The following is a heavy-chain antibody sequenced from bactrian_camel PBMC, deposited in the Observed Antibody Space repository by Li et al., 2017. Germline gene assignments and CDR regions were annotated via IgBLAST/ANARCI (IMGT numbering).Heavy chain of an antibody. CDR1: PTTYRPGS. V-gene: IGHV3S53*01. CDR3: AVLSQFNHCRGVLVGIWQQYAS. D-gene: IGHD5*01. Sequence: HVQLVESGGGSVQAGGSLRLSCAATPTTYRPGSMAWFRQAPGKERKGVARIDKLGDITYDASLKGRCTVSEDSAKNTLDLQIDSLQPEDTAMYYCAVLSQFNHCRGVLVGIWQQYASWGQGTQVTVS. J-gene: IGHJ4*01. CDR2: IDKLGDI.